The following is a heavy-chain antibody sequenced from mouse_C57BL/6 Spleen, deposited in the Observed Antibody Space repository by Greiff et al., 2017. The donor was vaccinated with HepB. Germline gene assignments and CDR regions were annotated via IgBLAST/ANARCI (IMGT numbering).Heavy chain of an antibody. CDR3: ARKSSYAMDY. CDR2: IDPEDGET. J-gene: IGHJ4*01. V-gene: IGHV14-2*01. CDR1: GFNIKDYY. Sequence: VQLQQSGAELVKPGASVKLSCTASGFNIKDYYMHWVKQRTEQGLEWNGRIDPEDGETKYAQKFQGKATITADTSSNTAYLQLSSLTSEDTAVYYCARKSSYAMDYWGQGTSVTVSS.